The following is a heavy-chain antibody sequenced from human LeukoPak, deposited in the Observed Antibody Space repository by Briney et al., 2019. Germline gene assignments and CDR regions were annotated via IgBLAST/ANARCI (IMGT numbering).Heavy chain of an antibody. CDR1: GDSISTTNYF. CDR3: AKGPSGSPRTAIDI. D-gene: IGHD1-26*01. V-gene: IGHV3-23*01. Sequence: QTSETLSLTCTVSGDSISTTNYFWGWIRQPPGKGLEWVSAISGSGGTTYYADSVKGRFTISRDNAKSSLYLQMNSLRAEDMALYYCAKGPSGSPRTAIDIWGQGTMVIVSS. CDR2: ISGSGGTT. J-gene: IGHJ3*02.